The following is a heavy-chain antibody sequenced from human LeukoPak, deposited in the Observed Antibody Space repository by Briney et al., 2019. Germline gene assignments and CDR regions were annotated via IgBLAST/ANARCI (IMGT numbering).Heavy chain of an antibody. J-gene: IGHJ4*02. D-gene: IGHD3-9*01. V-gene: IGHV4-59*02. CDR3: ARDGYDILTGPFDY. CDR2: IYHTGST. CDR1: GGSVSDYY. Sequence: SETLSLTCTISGGSVSDYYWSWIRQSPGKGLEWIGYIYHTGSTSYSPSLKSRVTISADTSQNQFSLKLSSVTAADTAVYYCARDGYDILTGPFDYWGQGTLVTVSS.